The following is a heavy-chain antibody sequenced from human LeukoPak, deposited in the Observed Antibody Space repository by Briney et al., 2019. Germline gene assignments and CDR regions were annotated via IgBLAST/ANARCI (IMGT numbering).Heavy chain of an antibody. CDR2: ISWNSGSI. CDR3: ASRTTSSSGWLDAFDI. D-gene: IGHD6-19*01. CDR1: GFTFDDYA. J-gene: IGHJ3*02. V-gene: IGHV3-9*01. Sequence: GGSLRLSCAASGFTFDDYAMHWVRQAPGKGLEWVSGISWNSGSIGYADSVKGRFTISRDNAKNSLYLQMNSLRAEDTALYYCASRTTSSSGWLDAFDIWGQGTMVTVSS.